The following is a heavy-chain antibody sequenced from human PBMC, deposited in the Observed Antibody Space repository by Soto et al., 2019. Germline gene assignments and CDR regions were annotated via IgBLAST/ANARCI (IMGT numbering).Heavy chain of an antibody. V-gene: IGHV3-48*01. D-gene: IGHD1-1*01. CDR2: MSSGTAI. Sequence: EVQLVESGGALVQPGGSLRLSCEVSGVSLSACAMKWVRQAPGKGLEWVSFMSSGTAIYYAESVKGRFTSSRDNARNSLYLQMDILRAEDTAVYYCTSDHSSGWYNYFDYWGPATLVTVSS. CDR1: GVSLSACA. J-gene: IGHJ4*02. CDR3: TSDHSSGWYNYFDY.